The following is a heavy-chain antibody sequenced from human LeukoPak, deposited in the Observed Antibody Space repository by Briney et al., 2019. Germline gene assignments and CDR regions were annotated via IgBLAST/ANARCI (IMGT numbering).Heavy chain of an antibody. CDR3: ARGEMATTYYFDY. J-gene: IGHJ4*02. Sequence: SQTLSLTCTVSGGSISSGGYYWSWIRQHPGKGLEWTGYIYYSGSSYYNPSPNSRVTISVDTTKNQFSLKLTSVTAAATAVYYCARGEMATTYYFDYWGQGTLVTVSS. D-gene: IGHD5-24*01. CDR2: IYYSGSS. V-gene: IGHV4-31*03. CDR1: GGSISSGGYY.